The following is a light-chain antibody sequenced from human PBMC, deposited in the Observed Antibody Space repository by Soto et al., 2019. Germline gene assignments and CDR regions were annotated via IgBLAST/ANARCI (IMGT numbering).Light chain of an antibody. V-gene: IGKV3D-20*02. J-gene: IGKJ5*01. CDR3: QQRGEWPPGAT. Sequence: IVLTQSHGPLSFAPGDRATRSCRASQSVSSSYLAWYQQTPGQAPRLLIYGASSRATGIPDRFSGSGSGTDFTRTISRLEPEDFAGYYGQQRGEWPPGATFGQGTRLEIK. CDR2: GAS. CDR1: QSVSSSY.